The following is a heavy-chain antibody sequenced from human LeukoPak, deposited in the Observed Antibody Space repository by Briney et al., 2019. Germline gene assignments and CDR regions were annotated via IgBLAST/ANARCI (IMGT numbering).Heavy chain of an antibody. J-gene: IGHJ5*02. D-gene: IGHD6-13*01. Sequence: KPSETLSLTCAVYGGSFSGSHWSWIRQPPGKGLEWIGKITHSGSTNYNPSLKSRVTISVDTSKNQFSLKLSSVTAADTAVYYCARAVGSSVRFDPWGQGTLVTVSS. CDR1: GGSFSGSH. V-gene: IGHV4-34*01. CDR3: ARAVGSSVRFDP. CDR2: ITHSGST.